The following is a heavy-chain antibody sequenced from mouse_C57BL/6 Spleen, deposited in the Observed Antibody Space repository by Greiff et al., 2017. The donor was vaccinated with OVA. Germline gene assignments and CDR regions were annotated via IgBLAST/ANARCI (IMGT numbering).Heavy chain of an antibody. Sequence: VQLKESVAELVRPGASVKLSCTASGFNIKNTYMHWVKQRPEQGLEWIGRIDPANGNTKYAPKFQDKATITADTSSNTAYLQLSSLTSEDTAIYYCARDYYCSSPYYYAMDYWGQGTSVTVSS. CDR1: GFNIKNTY. J-gene: IGHJ4*01. CDR2: IDPANGNT. CDR3: ARDYYCSSPYYYAMDY. D-gene: IGHD1-1*01. V-gene: IGHV14-3*01.